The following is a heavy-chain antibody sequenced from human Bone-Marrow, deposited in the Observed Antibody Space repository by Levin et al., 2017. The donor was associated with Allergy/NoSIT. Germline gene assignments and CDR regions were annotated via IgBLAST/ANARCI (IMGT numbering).Heavy chain of an antibody. CDR3: SRHLGYSRGLDV. Sequence: SETLSLTCNVSGASIRNISYYWGWIRQPPGKGLEWIGTIFYNGNTYYNPSLKSRVTISVDTSKNQFSLKLTSVTAADTAVYYCSRHLGYSRGLDVWGQGTTVTVSS. J-gene: IGHJ6*02. CDR2: IFYNGNT. CDR1: GASIRNISYY. V-gene: IGHV4-39*01. D-gene: IGHD2-15*01.